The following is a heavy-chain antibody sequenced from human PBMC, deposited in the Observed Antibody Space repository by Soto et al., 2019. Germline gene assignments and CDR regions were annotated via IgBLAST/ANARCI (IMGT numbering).Heavy chain of an antibody. Sequence: SQTLSLTCAISGDSASSNSAAWTWIRQSPSRGLEWLGRAYFRSQWSTDYAISVKSRLTINPDTSKNQLSLQLKSVISEDTAVYYCAREGSCNWNDVAHCLDYWGQGVLVTVSS. J-gene: IGHJ4*02. V-gene: IGHV6-1*01. CDR2: AYFRSQWST. CDR1: GDSASSNSAA. CDR3: AREGSCNWNDVAHCLDY. D-gene: IGHD1-1*01.